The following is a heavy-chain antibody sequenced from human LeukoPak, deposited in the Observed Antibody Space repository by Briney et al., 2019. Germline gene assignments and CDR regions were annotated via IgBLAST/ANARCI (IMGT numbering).Heavy chain of an antibody. Sequence: PGGSLRLSCAASGLTFSSYWMSWVRQAPGKGLEWVANVKQDGSEKHYVDSVKGRFTISRDNAKNSLYLQMSGLRADDTAVYYCARRYFDLWGRGTLVTVSS. CDR3: ARRYFDL. CDR2: VKQDGSEK. V-gene: IGHV3-7*03. J-gene: IGHJ2*01. CDR1: GLTFSSYW.